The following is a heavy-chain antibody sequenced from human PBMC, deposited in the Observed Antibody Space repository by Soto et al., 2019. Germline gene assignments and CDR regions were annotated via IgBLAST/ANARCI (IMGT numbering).Heavy chain of an antibody. D-gene: IGHD3-16*01. J-gene: IGHJ4*02. CDR1: GGTFSSYT. Sequence: QVQLVQSGAEVKKPGSSVKVSCKASGGTFSSYTISWVRQAPGQGLEWMGRIIPILGIANFAQKFQGRVTXXAXKXRSTAYVELSSLRSEDTAVYYCARGRRLGIRGNFDYWGQGTLVTVSS. V-gene: IGHV1-69*02. CDR3: ARGRRLGIRGNFDY. CDR2: IIPILGIA.